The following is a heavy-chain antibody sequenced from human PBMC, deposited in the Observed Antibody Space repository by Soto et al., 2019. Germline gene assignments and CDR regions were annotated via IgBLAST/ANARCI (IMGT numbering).Heavy chain of an antibody. CDR3: ARDRRIAAAGHDYYYGMDV. J-gene: IGHJ6*02. D-gene: IGHD6-13*01. V-gene: IGHV1-46*01. Sequence: PSVKVSCKASGYTFTSYYMHWVRQAPGQGLEWMGIINPSGGSTSYAQKFQGRVTMTRDTSTSTVYMELSSLRSEDTAVYYCARDRRIAAAGHDYYYGMDVWGQGTTVTVSS. CDR2: INPSGGST. CDR1: GYTFTSYY.